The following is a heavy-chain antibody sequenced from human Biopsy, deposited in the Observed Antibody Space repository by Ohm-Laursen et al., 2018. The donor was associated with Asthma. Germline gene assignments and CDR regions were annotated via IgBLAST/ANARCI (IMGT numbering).Heavy chain of an antibody. Sequence: SLRLSCAASEFSVSSSYMSWVRQAPGKGLEWVSVIYNDGRAYYADSVKGRFTVSRDNSKNTLFPQMNSLRAEDTAVYYCTRTTTVTTTYAMDVWGRGTTVTVSS. V-gene: IGHV3-53*01. CDR1: EFSVSSSY. J-gene: IGHJ6*02. CDR3: TRTTTVTTTYAMDV. D-gene: IGHD4-17*01. CDR2: IYNDGRA.